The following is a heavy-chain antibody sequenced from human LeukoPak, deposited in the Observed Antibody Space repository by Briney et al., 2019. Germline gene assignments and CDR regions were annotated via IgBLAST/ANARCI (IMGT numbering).Heavy chain of an antibody. CDR3: TKDRVYGQFLWGNDY. CDR2: ISSNGGST. J-gene: IGHJ4*02. CDR1: GFTFSSYA. D-gene: IGHD6-6*01. Sequence: PGGSLRLSCAASGFTFSSYAMHWVRQAPGKGLEYVSAISSNGGSTYYANSVKGRFTISRDNSKNTLYLQMGSLRPEDTALYYCTKDRVYGQFLWGNDYWGQGILVTVSS. V-gene: IGHV3-64*01.